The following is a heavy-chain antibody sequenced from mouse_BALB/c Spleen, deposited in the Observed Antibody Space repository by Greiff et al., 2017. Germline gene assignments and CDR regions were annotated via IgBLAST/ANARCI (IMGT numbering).Heavy chain of an antibody. Sequence: QVHVKQSGPQLVRPGASVKISCKASGYSFTSYWMHWVKQRPGQGLEWIGMIDPSDSETRLNQKFKDKATLTVDKSSSTAYMQLSSPTSEDSAVYYCASGGYGNYFDYWGQGTTLTVSS. CDR2: IDPSDSET. V-gene: IGHV1S127*01. CDR1: GYSFTSYW. D-gene: IGHD2-1*01. CDR3: ASGGYGNYFDY. J-gene: IGHJ2*01.